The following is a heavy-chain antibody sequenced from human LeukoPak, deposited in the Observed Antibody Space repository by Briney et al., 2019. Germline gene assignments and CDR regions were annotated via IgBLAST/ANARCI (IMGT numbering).Heavy chain of an antibody. CDR2: IYTSGST. D-gene: IGHD3-10*01. CDR3: ARTNFGAYGSGRYYMDV. CDR1: GGSISSGGYS. J-gene: IGHJ6*03. V-gene: IGHV4-61*02. Sequence: SETLSLTCAVSGGSISSGGYSWNWIRQPPGKGLEWIGRIYTSGSTNYNPSLKSRVTISVDTSKNQFSLKLSSVTAADTAVYYCARTNFGAYGSGRYYMDVWGKGTTVTISS.